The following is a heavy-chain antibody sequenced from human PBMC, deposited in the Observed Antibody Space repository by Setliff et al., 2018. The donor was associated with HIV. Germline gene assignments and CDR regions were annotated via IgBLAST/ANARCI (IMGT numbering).Heavy chain of an antibody. J-gene: IGHJ2*01. CDR1: RGSFSHYY. CDR3: ARVRFNFDNVRCFDL. V-gene: IGHV4-34*01. Sequence: SQTLSLTCAVYRGSFSHYYWTWIRQSPGKGLEWIAEINQERTTFYNPSLKSRVTMSLDTSRNEVSLRLNSVTAADTATYFCARVRFNFDNVRCFDLWGPGTLVTVSS. CDR2: INQERTT. D-gene: IGHD1-20*01.